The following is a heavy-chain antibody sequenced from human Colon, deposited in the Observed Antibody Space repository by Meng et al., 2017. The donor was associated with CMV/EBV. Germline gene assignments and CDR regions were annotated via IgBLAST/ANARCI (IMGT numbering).Heavy chain of an antibody. CDR1: GITFNNYW. D-gene: IGHD2-8*01. CDR2: IRQDGSEK. V-gene: IGHV3-7*03. Sequence: GESLKISCAASGITFNNYWMSWVRQAPGKGLEWVANIRQDGSEKYYVDSIKGRFTISRDNVKNSLYLQMNSLKVEDTAVYYCARDQDFTNTVWGQGTLVTVSS. J-gene: IGHJ4*02. CDR3: ARDQDFTNTV.